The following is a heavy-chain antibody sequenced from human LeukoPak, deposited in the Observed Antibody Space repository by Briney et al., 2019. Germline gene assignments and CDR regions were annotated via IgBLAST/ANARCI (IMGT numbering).Heavy chain of an antibody. D-gene: IGHD3-22*01. CDR2: IYYSGST. J-gene: IGHJ4*02. CDR3: ARQGGGYYYDSSGYYWKGFDY. V-gene: IGHV4-39*01. Sequence: SETLSLTCTVSGGYMSSSSYYWGWIRQPPGKGLEWIGSIYYSGSTYYNPSLKSRVTISVDTSKNQFSLKLSSVTAADTAVYYCARQGGGYYYDSSGYYWKGFDYWGQGTLVTVSS. CDR1: GGYMSSSSYY.